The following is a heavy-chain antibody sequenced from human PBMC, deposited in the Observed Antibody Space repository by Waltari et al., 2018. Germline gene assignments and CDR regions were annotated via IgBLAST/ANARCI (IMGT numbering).Heavy chain of an antibody. CDR3: ARFAAAAGY. CDR1: GFTFRSYA. D-gene: IGHD6-13*01. J-gene: IGHJ4*02. Sequence: QVQLVESGGGVVQPGRSLRLSCAASGFTFRSYAMHWARQAPGKGLEWVAVISYDGSNKYYADSVKGRFTISRDNSKNTLYLQMNSLRAEDTAVYYCARFAAAAGYWGQGTLVTVSS. V-gene: IGHV3-30-3*01. CDR2: ISYDGSNK.